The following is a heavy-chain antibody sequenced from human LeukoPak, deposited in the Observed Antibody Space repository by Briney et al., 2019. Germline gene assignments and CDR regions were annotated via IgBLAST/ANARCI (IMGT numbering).Heavy chain of an antibody. CDR2: IGGSGTI. CDR3: ARDRTVGVPGRLYFDH. D-gene: IGHD1-26*01. CDR1: GFAFGSYE. Sequence: LTGESLRLSCAASGFAFGSYEMNWVRQAPGKWPEWISYIGGSGTIYYADSVKGRFTISRDDAKNSLYLEMNSLRAEDTAVYYCARDRTVGVPGRLYFDHWGQGVLVTVSS. J-gene: IGHJ4*02. V-gene: IGHV3-48*03.